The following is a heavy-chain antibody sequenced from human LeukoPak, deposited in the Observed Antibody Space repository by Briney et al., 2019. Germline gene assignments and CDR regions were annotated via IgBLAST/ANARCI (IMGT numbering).Heavy chain of an antibody. CDR2: YYRGST. Sequence: YYRGSTNYTPSLKTRATISVDTSKRHFSLRLSSVTAADTAVYYCARRSMVRTVGYYYGMDVWGQGTTVTVSS. J-gene: IGHJ6*02. CDR3: ARRSMVRTVGYYYGMDV. V-gene: IGHV4-59*08. D-gene: IGHD4/OR15-4a*01.